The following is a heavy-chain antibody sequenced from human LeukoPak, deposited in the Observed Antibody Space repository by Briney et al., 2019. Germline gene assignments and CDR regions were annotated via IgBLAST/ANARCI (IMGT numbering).Heavy chain of an antibody. Sequence: SEPLSLTCTVSGGSISSYYWTWIRQPAGKGLEWMGYIDYSGSTNYNPSLKSRVTISVDTSKNQFSLNLSSVTAADTAVYYCARGRRSSGRHDAFDIWGQGTMVTVSS. CDR3: ARGRRSSGRHDAFDI. D-gene: IGHD6-19*01. V-gene: IGHV4-59*01. CDR1: GGSISSYY. J-gene: IGHJ3*02. CDR2: IDYSGST.